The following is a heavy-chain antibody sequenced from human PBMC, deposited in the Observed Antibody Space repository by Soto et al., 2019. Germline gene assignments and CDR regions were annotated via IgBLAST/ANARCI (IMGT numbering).Heavy chain of an antibody. CDR1: GFTFSSYA. V-gene: IGHV3-30-3*01. CDR3: SREIHLDRALDY. D-gene: IGHD5-18*01. CDR2: ISYDGSNK. J-gene: IGHJ4*02. Sequence: QVQLVVSGGGVVQPGRSLRLSCAASGFTFSSYARHWVRQAPGKGLEWVAVISYDGSNKYYADSVKGRFTISRDNSKNTLYPQMNSLRAEDTAVYYCSREIHLDRALDYWGRGTLVTVSS.